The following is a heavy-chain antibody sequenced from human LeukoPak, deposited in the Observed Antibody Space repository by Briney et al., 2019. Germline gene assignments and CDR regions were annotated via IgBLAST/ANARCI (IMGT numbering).Heavy chain of an antibody. CDR3: AKGYPAGGGYIDY. CDR1: GFTVSSNY. D-gene: IGHD2-2*01. CDR2: IYSGGST. Sequence: GGTLRLSCAASGFTVSSNYMSWVRQAPGKGLEWVSVIYSGGSTYYADSVKGRFTISRDNSKNTLYLQMNSLRAEDTAVYYCAKGYPAGGGYIDYWGQGTLVTVSS. J-gene: IGHJ4*02. V-gene: IGHV3-53*01.